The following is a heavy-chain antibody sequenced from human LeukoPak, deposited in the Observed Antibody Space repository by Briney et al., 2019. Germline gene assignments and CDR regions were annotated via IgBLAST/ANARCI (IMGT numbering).Heavy chain of an antibody. CDR3: AKDPGRGSYRNWFDY. D-gene: IGHD1-26*01. CDR1: GYTFTSYG. V-gene: IGHV1-18*01. J-gene: IGHJ4*02. CDR2: ISAYNGNT. Sequence: ASVKVSCKASGYTFTSYGISWVRQAPGQGLEWMGWISAYNGNTNYAQKLQGRVTMTTDTSTSTAYMELRSLRSDDTAVYYCAKDPGRGSYRNWFDYWGQGTLVTVSS.